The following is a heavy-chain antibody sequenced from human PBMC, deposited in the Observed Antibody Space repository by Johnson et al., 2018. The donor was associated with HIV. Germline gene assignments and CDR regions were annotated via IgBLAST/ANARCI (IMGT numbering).Heavy chain of an antibody. CDR2: IYSGGRT. J-gene: IGHJ3*02. CDR1: GFTVSSNY. V-gene: IGHV3-53*05. CDR3: AKVPSAVWFGEVI. Sequence: VRLVETGGGLIQPGGSLRLSCAASGFTVSSNYMSWVRQAPGKGLEWVSVIYSGGRTYYADSVKGRFTISRDNSKNTLYLQMNSLRAEDTAVYFCAKVPSAVWFGEVIWGQGTMVTVSS. D-gene: IGHD3-10*01.